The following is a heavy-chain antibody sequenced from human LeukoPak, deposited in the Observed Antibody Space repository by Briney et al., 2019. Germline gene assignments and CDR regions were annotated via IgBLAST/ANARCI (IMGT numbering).Heavy chain of an antibody. CDR1: GFTFSTYG. CDR2: IWYDGSNK. V-gene: IGHV3-33*06. D-gene: IGHD2-15*01. J-gene: IGHJ4*02. CDR3: AKETYCSGGSCGHFDY. Sequence: GTSLRLSCAASGFTFSTYGMHWVRQAPGKGLEWVAIIWYDGSNKYYADSVKGRFTISRDNSKNTLYLQMNSLRAEDTAMYYCAKETYCSGGSCGHFDYWGQGTLVTVSS.